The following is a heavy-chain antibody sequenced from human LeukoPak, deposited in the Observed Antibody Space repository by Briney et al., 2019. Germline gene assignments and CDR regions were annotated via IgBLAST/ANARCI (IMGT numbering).Heavy chain of an antibody. J-gene: IGHJ5*02. CDR1: GYTFTSYY. V-gene: IGHV1-46*01. D-gene: IGHD5-24*01. CDR3: ARGIEMATIKGDWFDP. Sequence: GASVKVSCKASGYTFTSYYMHWVRQAPGQGLEWMGIINPSGGSTSYAQKFQGRVTMTRDMSTSTVYMELSSLRSEDTAVYYCARGIEMATIKGDWFDPWGQGTLVTVSS. CDR2: INPSGGST.